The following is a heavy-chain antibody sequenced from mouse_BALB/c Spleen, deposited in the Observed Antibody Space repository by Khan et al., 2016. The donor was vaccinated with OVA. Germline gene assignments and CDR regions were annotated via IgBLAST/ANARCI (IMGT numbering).Heavy chain of an antibody. Sequence: VQLKESGGGLVQPGGSRKLSCAASGFTFSGFGMHWVRQAPEKGLEWVAFIGSDSNTIYYADTVKGRFTISRDNPKNTLFLQMTSLRSEDTAMXCCARAGYYYFDYWGQGTTLTVSS. CDR3: ARAGYYYFDY. V-gene: IGHV5-17*02. D-gene: IGHD2-3*01. J-gene: IGHJ2*01. CDR2: IGSDSNTI. CDR1: GFTFSGFG.